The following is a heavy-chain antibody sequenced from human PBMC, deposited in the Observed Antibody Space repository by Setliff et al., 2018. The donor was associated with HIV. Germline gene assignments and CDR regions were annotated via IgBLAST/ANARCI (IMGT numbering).Heavy chain of an antibody. V-gene: IGHV4-34*12. CDR1: GGSLRDYY. D-gene: IGHD6-6*01. J-gene: IGHJ4*02. CDR2: IFYSGSA. CDR3: AREDSSYHYFDY. Sequence: ASETLSLTCVMDGGSLRDYYWSWIRQSPGKGLEWIGSIFYSGSANYNPSLRSPVAISVDTSKNQFSLKLTSVTAADTAVYYCAREDSSYHYFDYWGQGMLVTVSS.